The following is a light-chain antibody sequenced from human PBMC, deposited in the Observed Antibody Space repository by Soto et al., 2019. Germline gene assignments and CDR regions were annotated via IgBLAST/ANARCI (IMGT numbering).Light chain of an antibody. CDR2: GAS. CDR1: QSVSNN. J-gene: IGKJ1*01. Sequence: EEVMTQSPATLSVSPGESATLSCRASQSVSNNVAWYQQKPGQAPRLLIYGASTRATGIPARFSGSGSGTEFTLTISSLQSEDFAVYYCQQYNNWPRTFGQGTKVDIK. CDR3: QQYNNWPRT. V-gene: IGKV3-15*01.